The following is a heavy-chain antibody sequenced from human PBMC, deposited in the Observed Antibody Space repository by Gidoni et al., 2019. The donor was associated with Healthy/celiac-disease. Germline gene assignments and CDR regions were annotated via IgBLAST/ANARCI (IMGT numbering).Heavy chain of an antibody. J-gene: IGHJ3*02. Sequence: QVQLQESVPGLVKPSQTLSLTCTFSGGSISSGGYYWIWIRQHPGKGLEWIGYIYYSGSTYYNPSLKSRVTISVDTSKNKFSLKLSSVTAADTAVYYCARETPSNYYDSSGYSNDAFDIWGQGTMVTVSS. D-gene: IGHD3-22*01. CDR2: IYYSGST. CDR1: GGSISSGGYY. CDR3: ARETPSNYYDSSGYSNDAFDI. V-gene: IGHV4-31*03.